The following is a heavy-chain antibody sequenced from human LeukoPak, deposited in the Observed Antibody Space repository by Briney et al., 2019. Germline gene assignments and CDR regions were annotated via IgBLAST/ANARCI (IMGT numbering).Heavy chain of an antibody. Sequence: ASVKVSCKVSGDTLTELSTHWVRQAPGKGLEWMGGFDPEHGEMIYAQKLQGRVTMTEDRSTDTAYMGLSSLRSEDTAVYYCATGGPWDPLKYWGQGTLVTVSS. V-gene: IGHV1-24*01. D-gene: IGHD1-26*01. CDR3: ATGGPWDPLKY. CDR2: FDPEHGEM. CDR1: GDTLTELS. J-gene: IGHJ4*02.